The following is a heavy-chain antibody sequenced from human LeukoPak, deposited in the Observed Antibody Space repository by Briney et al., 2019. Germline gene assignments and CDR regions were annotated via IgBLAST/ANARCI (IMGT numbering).Heavy chain of an antibody. D-gene: IGHD6-19*01. V-gene: IGHV3-23*01. CDR3: ARASYSSGWPDAFDM. J-gene: IGHJ3*02. CDR1: GFTFSSYA. CDR2: ISGSGGST. Sequence: PGGSLRPSCAASGFTFSSYAMSWVRQAPGKGLEWVSAISGSGGSTYYADSVKGRFTLSRDNSKNTLYLQMDSLRAEDTAVYYCARASYSSGWPDAFDMWGQGTMVTVSS.